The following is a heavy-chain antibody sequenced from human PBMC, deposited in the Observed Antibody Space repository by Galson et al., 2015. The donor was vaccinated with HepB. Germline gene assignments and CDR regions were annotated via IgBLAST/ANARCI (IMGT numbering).Heavy chain of an antibody. CDR1: GFTFGDYA. J-gene: IGHJ4*02. CDR2: IRSKAYGGTT. D-gene: IGHD6-19*01. V-gene: IGHV3-49*03. CDR3: TRFRQTIRIAVAVRCFCDY. Sequence: LRLSCAASGFTFGDYAMSWFRQAPGKGLEWVGFIRSKAYGGTTEYAASVKGRFTISRDDSKSIAYLQMNSLKTEDTAVYYCTRFRQTIRIAVAVRCFCDYWGQGTLVTVSS.